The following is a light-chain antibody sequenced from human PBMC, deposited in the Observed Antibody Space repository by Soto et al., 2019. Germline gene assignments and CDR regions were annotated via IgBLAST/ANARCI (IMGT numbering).Light chain of an antibody. CDR3: QHYKTWPLS. J-gene: IGKJ4*01. CDR2: GAF. V-gene: IGKV3-20*01. CDR1: QSVSNNY. Sequence: EIVLTQSPGTLSLSPGERATLSCRASQSVSNNYLAWYQQKPGQAPRLLIYGAFNRATGIPDRFSGSGSGTELTLIVSSLQSEDFGVYYCQHYKTWPLSFGGGTKVDIK.